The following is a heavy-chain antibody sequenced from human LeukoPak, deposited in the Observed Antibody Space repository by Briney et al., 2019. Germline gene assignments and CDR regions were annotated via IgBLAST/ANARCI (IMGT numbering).Heavy chain of an antibody. CDR3: SKGRTVTGTLALDY. V-gene: IGHV3-23*01. D-gene: IGHD6-19*01. CDR2: ISGSGDST. CDR1: GFTFNSYA. J-gene: IGHJ4*02. Sequence: GGSLRLSCAASGFTFNSYAMTWVRQAPAKGLKWVSAISGSGDSTYYADSVRGRFTISRDNSKNTLYLQMNSLRAEDTAVYYCSKGRTVTGTLALDYWGQGTLVTVSS.